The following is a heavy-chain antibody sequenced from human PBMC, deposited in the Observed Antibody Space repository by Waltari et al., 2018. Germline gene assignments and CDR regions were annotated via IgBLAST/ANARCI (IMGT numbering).Heavy chain of an antibody. CDR1: GGSFSGYY. V-gene: IGHV4-34*01. CDR3: ARGSPQLLWFGETINFQH. Sequence: QVQLQQWGAGLLKPSETLSLTCAVYGGSFSGYYWSWIRQPPGKGLEGIGEINHSGSTNYNPPLKSRVTRSVDTSKNQFSLKLSSVTAADTAVYYCARGSPQLLWFGETINFQHWGQGTLVTVSS. J-gene: IGHJ1*01. CDR2: INHSGST. D-gene: IGHD3-10*01.